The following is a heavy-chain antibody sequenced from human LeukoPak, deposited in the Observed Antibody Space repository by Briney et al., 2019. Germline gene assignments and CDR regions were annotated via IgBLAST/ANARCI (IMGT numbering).Heavy chain of an antibody. J-gene: IGHJ4*02. CDR3: ATGRAAAGHVDFDY. D-gene: IGHD6-13*01. CDR1: GGSISSYY. CDR2: IYYSGST. Sequence: SETLSLTCTVSGGSISSYYWSWIRQPPGKGLEWIGYIYYSGSTNYNPSLKSRVTISVDTSKNQFSLKLSSVTAADTAVYYCATGRAAAGHVDFDYWGQGTLVTVSS. V-gene: IGHV4-59*01.